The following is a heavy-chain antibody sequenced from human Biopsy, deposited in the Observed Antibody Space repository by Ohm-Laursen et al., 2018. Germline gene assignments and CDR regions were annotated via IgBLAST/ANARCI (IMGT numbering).Heavy chain of an antibody. CDR1: GFTFNNYG. CDR2: IFYDGSNT. D-gene: IGHD5-18*01. CDR3: AKDRYNYTPIGGFSMDV. V-gene: IGHV3-30*18. Sequence: SLRLSCSASGFTFNNYGMQWVRQAPGKGLEWVAFIFYDGSNTYYADSVKGRFTISRDNSRDTLYLQMRSLRAEDTAVYYCAKDRYNYTPIGGFSMDVWGQGTTVTVSS. J-gene: IGHJ6*02.